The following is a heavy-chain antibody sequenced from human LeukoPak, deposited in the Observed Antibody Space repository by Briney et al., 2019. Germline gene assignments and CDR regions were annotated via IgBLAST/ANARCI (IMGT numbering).Heavy chain of an antibody. CDR1: GFTFSSYS. CDR2: ISSSSSYI. D-gene: IGHD3-10*01. J-gene: IGHJ5*02. Sequence: GGSLRLSCAASGFTFSSYSMNWVRQAPGKGLEWVSSISSSSSYIYYADSVKGRFTISRDNSKNTLYLQMNSLRAEDTAVYYCARDRYYYGSGSYSPWFDPWGQGTLVTVSS. V-gene: IGHV3-21*01. CDR3: ARDRYYYGSGSYSPWFDP.